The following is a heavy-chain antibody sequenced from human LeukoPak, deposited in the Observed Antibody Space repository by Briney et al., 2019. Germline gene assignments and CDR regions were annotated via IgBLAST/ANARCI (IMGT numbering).Heavy chain of an antibody. Sequence: GSLRLSCAASGFSFSSYWMHWVRPAPRKGLVWVSRINSGGSSTSYTDCVKGGFTIYRHNAKNTLYIKMNSLRAEDTAVYYCASDIAAAGTVDYWGQGTLVTVSS. D-gene: IGHD6-13*01. CDR3: ASDIAAAGTVDY. J-gene: IGHJ4*02. CDR1: GFSFSSYW. CDR2: INSGGSST. V-gene: IGHV3-74*01.